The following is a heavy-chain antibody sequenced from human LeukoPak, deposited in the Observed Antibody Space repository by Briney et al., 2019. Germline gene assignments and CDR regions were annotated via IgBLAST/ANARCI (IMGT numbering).Heavy chain of an antibody. CDR2: INHSGST. D-gene: IGHD1-26*01. J-gene: IGHJ4*02. CDR3: AREVWWYYFDH. V-gene: IGHV4-34*01. Sequence: PSETLSLTCAVYGGSFSGYYWSWIRQPPGKGLEWIGEINHSGSTNYNPSLKSRVTISVDTSKNQFSLKLSSVTAADTAVYYCAREVWWYYFDHWGQGTRVTVSS. CDR1: GGSFSGYY.